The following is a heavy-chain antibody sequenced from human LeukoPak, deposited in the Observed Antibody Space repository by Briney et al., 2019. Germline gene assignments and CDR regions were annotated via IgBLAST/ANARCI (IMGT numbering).Heavy chain of an antibody. Sequence: KPSETLSLTCAVYGGSFSGYYWSWIRQPPGKGLEWIGEINHSGSTNYNPSLKSRVTISVDTSKNQFSLKLSSVTAADTAVYYCAVNTVTTRPLNWFDPWGQGTLVTVSS. J-gene: IGHJ5*02. V-gene: IGHV4-34*01. CDR2: INHSGST. CDR1: GGSFSGYY. D-gene: IGHD4-17*01. CDR3: AVNTVTTRPLNWFDP.